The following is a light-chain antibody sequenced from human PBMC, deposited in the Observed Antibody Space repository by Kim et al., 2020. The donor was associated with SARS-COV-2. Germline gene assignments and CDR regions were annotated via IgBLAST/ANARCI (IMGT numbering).Light chain of an antibody. CDR1: SSDVGGYDY. CDR3: CSYAGSYTYWV. CDR2: DVS. Sequence: QSALTQPRSVSGSPGQSVTISCTGTSSDVGGYDYVSWYQQHPGKAPKVLIYDVSKRPSGVPDRFSGSKSANTASLTISGLQAEDEADYYCCSYAGSYTYWVFGGGTQLTVL. J-gene: IGLJ3*02. V-gene: IGLV2-11*01.